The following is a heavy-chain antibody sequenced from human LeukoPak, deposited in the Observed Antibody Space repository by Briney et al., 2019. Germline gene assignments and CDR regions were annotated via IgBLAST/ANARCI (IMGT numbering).Heavy chain of an antibody. J-gene: IGHJ5*02. Sequence: SETLSLTCTVSGDPISDFYWTWIRQTPGKGLEWIGFISSSGNSNYSPSLESRVSFSLDTSNSQFSLSLKSVTAADTAVYYCARVFRGAVTSNWFDPWGQGILVTVSS. V-gene: IGHV4-59*01. CDR1: GDPISDFY. D-gene: IGHD3-3*01. CDR2: ISSSGNS. CDR3: ARVFRGAVTSNWFDP.